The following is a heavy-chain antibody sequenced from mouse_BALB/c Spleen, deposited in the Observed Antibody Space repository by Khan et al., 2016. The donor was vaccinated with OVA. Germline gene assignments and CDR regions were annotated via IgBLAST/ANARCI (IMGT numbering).Heavy chain of an antibody. CDR2: IWSDGST. CDR1: GFSLTNYG. J-gene: IGHJ4*01. Sequence: VQLVESGPGLVAPSQSLSITCTISGFSLTNYGVHWVRQPPGKGLEWLVVIWSDGSTTYNSALKSRLTISKDNSQSQVFLKMNSLQTDDTAMYFCARQPYYHYNIMDYWGQGPSVTVSS. D-gene: IGHD2-10*01. V-gene: IGHV2-6-1*01. CDR3: ARQPYYHYNIMDY.